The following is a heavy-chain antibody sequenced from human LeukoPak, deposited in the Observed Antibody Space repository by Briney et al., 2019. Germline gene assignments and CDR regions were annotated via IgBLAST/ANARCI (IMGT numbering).Heavy chain of an antibody. CDR2: IYYSGST. D-gene: IGHD3-22*01. CDR1: GGSFSGYY. J-gene: IGHJ5*02. CDR3: AREEGDSSGYYNWFDP. V-gene: IGHV4-59*01. Sequence: SETLSLTCAVYGGSFSGYYWSWIRQPPGKGLEWIGYIYYSGSTNYNPSLKSRVTISVDTSKNQFSLKLSSVTAADTAVYYCAREEGDSSGYYNWFDPWGQGTLVTVSS.